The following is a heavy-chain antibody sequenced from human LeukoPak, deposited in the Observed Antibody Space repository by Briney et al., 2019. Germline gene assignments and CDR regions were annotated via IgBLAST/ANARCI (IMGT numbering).Heavy chain of an antibody. J-gene: IGHJ4*02. V-gene: IGHV3-15*01. CDR1: GFSFTNAW. CDR2: TKSKGDGETT. CDR3: TTDLGLTMIRGVLVS. D-gene: IGHD3-10*01. Sequence: GGSLRLSCADSGFSFTNAWMTWVRQAPGKGLEWVGRTKSKGDGETTDYAAPVKGRFTMSRDDSKATLYLQMNSLETEDTAVYYCTTDLGLTMIRGVLVSWGRGTLVTVSS.